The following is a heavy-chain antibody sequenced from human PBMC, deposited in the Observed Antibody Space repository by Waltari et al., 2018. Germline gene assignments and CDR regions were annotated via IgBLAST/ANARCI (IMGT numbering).Heavy chain of an antibody. D-gene: IGHD6-19*01. V-gene: IGHV3-23*01. CDR2: IGCSGGST. CDR3: AKDIPSGWYGD. J-gene: IGHJ4*02. Sequence: EVQLLESGGGLVQPGGSLRLSCAASGFNFSSYAMSWVRQAPGKGLGWVSAIGCSGGSTYYADSVKGRFTISRDNSKNTLYLQMNSLRAEDTAVYYCAKDIPSGWYGDWGQGTLVTVSS. CDR1: GFNFSSYA.